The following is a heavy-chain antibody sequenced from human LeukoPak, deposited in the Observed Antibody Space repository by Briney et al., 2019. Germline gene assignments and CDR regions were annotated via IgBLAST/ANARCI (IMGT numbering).Heavy chain of an antibody. Sequence: SGGSLRLSCTASGFTFSSYSMTWVRQAPGKGLEWVSYISSSSSTIYYADSVKGRFTISRDNAKNTLYLQMNSLRAEDTAVYYCARDGYCSGGSCYLVAFDIWGQGTMVTVSS. CDR1: GFTFSSYS. V-gene: IGHV3-48*04. CDR2: ISSSSSTI. J-gene: IGHJ3*02. D-gene: IGHD2-15*01. CDR3: ARDGYCSGGSCYLVAFDI.